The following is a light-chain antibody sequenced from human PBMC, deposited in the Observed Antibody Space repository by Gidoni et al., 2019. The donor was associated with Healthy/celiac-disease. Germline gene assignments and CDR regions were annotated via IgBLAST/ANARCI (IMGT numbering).Light chain of an antibody. J-gene: IGKJ4*01. Sequence: IFFTQSPATLSLSPGERATLSCRASQSVSSYLAWYHKNPGQAPRLLIYDASNRATGIPARFSGSGSGKDFTLTISSLEPEDFAVYYCQQRSNWPPLTFXGXTKVEIK. CDR3: QQRSNWPPLT. CDR2: DAS. CDR1: QSVSSY. V-gene: IGKV3-11*01.